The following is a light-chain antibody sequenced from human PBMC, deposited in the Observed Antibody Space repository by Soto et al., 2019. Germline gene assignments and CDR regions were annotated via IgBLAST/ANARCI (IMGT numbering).Light chain of an antibody. J-gene: IGLJ1*01. CDR2: RNN. Sequence: QAVVTQPPSASGTPGQRVTISCSGSSSNIGSNYVYWYQQLPGTAPKLLIYRNNQRPSGVPDRFSGSKSGTSASLAISGRRSEEEADYYCAAWDDSLSGPGEVLGTGTKVTLL. CDR3: AAWDDSLSGPGEV. V-gene: IGLV1-47*01. CDR1: SSNIGSNY.